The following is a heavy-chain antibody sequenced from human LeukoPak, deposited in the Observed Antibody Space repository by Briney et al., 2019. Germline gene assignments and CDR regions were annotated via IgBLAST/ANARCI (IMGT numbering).Heavy chain of an antibody. CDR2: INHSGST. CDR3: ARGWAMGATGVARWFDP. V-gene: IGHV4-34*01. CDR1: GGSFSGYY. Sequence: SETLSLTCAVYGGSFSGYYWSWIRQPPGKGLEWIGEINHSGSTNYNPTLKSRVTISVDTSKNQFSLKLSSVTAADTAVYYCARGWAMGATGVARWFDPWGQGTLVTVSS. D-gene: IGHD1-26*01. J-gene: IGHJ5*02.